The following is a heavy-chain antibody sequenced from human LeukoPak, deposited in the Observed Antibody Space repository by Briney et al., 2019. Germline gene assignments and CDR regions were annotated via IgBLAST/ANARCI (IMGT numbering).Heavy chain of an antibody. CDR1: GFTVSSNS. J-gene: IGHJ4*02. Sequence: GGSLRLSCTVSGFTVSSNSMSWVRQAPGKELEWVSFIYSDNTHYSDSVKGRFTISRDNSKNTLYLQMNSLRAEDTAVYYCAKESYYGSGSYDYWGQGTLVTVSS. CDR2: IYSDNT. CDR3: AKESYYGSGSYDY. V-gene: IGHV3-66*03. D-gene: IGHD3-10*01.